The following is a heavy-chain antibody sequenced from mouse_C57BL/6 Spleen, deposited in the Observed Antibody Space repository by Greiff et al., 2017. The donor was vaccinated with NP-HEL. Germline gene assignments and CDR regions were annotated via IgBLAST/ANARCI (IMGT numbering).Heavy chain of an antibody. Sequence: EVMLVESGGGLVQPGGSLKLSCAASGFTFSDYGMAWVRQAPRKGPEWVAFISNLAYSIYYADTVTGRFTISRENAKNTLYLEMSSLRSEDTAMYYCARDDGNYWYFDVWGTGTTVTVSS. V-gene: IGHV5-15*01. CDR3: ARDDGNYWYFDV. D-gene: IGHD2-3*01. CDR2: ISNLAYSI. CDR1: GFTFSDYG. J-gene: IGHJ1*03.